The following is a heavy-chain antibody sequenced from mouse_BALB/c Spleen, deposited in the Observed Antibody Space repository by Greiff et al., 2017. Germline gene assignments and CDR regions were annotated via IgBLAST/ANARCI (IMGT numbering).Heavy chain of an antibody. V-gene: IGHV1S81*02. CDR3: SRWDTTAHFDY. Sequence: QVQLQQPGAELVKPGASVKLSCTASGYTFTSYWMHWLKQRPGQGLEWIGEINPSNGRTNYNEKFKSKATLTVDKSSSTAYMQLSSLTSEDSAVFYCSRWDTTAHFDYWGQGTTLTVSS. CDR1: GYTFTSYW. D-gene: IGHD1-2*01. CDR2: INPSNGRT. J-gene: IGHJ2*01.